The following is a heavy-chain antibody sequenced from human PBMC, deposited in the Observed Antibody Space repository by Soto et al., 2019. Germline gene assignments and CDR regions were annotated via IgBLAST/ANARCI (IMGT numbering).Heavy chain of an antibody. D-gene: IGHD4-17*01. Sequence: EVQLMESGGGLVQPGGSLRISCAASGFPFSGYDMHWVRQAPGKGLEYVSGINSHGSTTYYANSVKGRFTISRDNSKTILYLQMGSLRAEDLAVYYCATDSSDYNFFNFDSWGQGTQVTVSS. CDR3: ATDSSDYNFFNFDS. V-gene: IGHV3-64*01. CDR1: GFPFSGYD. J-gene: IGHJ4*02. CDR2: INSHGSTT.